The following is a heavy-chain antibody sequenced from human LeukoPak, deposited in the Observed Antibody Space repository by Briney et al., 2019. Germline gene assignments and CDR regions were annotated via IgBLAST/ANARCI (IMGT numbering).Heavy chain of an antibody. V-gene: IGHV1-24*01. CDR1: GYTLTELS. CDR3: ATPGYSSGWYLWYFQH. CDR2: FDPEDGET. Sequence: ASVKVSCKVSGYTLTELSMHWVRQAPGKGLEWMGGFDPEDGETIYAQKFQGRVTMTEDTSTDTAYMELSSLRSEDTAVYYCATPGYSSGWYLWYFQHWGQGTLVTVSS. D-gene: IGHD6-19*01. J-gene: IGHJ1*01.